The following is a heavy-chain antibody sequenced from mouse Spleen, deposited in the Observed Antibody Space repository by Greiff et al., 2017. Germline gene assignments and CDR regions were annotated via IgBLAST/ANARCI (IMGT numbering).Heavy chain of an antibody. CDR3: VRDEGLRVVYAMDY. J-gene: IGHJ4*01. Sequence: EVQGVESGGGLVQPKGSLKLSCAASGFTFNTYAMHWVRQAPGKGLEWVARIRSKSSNYATYYADSVKDRFTISRDDSQSMLYLQMNNLKTEDTAMYYCVRDEGLRVVYAMDYWGQGTSVTVSS. CDR1: GFTFNTYA. V-gene: IGHV10-3*01. CDR2: IRSKSSNYAT. D-gene: IGHD2-4*01.